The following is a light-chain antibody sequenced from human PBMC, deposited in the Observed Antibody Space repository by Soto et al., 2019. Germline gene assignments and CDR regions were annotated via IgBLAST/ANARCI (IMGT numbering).Light chain of an antibody. CDR3: SSYTSSSTPWV. J-gene: IGLJ1*01. V-gene: IGLV2-14*03. CDR2: DVS. CDR1: SSDVGGYNY. Sequence: QSALTQPTSVSGSPGQSITTSCTGTSSDVGGYNYVSWYQHHPGKAPKLMICDVSDRPSGVSNRFSGSKPGNTASLTISGLQAEDEADYYCSSYTSSSTPWVFGTGTKVTVL.